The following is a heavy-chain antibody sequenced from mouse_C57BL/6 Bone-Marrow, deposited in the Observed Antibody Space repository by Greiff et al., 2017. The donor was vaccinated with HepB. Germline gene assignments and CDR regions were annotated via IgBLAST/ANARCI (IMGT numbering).Heavy chain of an antibody. V-gene: IGHV6-6*01. CDR2: IRNKANNHAT. CDR3: TGGSRDYFDY. J-gene: IGHJ2*01. CDR1: GFTFSDAW. Sequence: EVQRVESGGGLVQPGGSMKLSCAASGFTFSDAWMDWVRQSPEKGLEWVAEIRNKANNHATYYAESVKGRFTISRDDSKSSVYLQMNSLRAEDTGIYYCTGGSRDYFDYWGQGTTLTVSS. D-gene: IGHD1-1*01.